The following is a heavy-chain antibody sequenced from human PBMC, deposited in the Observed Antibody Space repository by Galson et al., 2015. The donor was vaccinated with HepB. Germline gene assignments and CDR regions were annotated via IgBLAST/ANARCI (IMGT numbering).Heavy chain of an antibody. CDR3: ARDFHGIIGTSGGFDI. CDR1: GFSFSFYA. V-gene: IGHV3-30-3*01. D-gene: IGHD1-20*01. CDR2: ISYDGSNK. Sequence: SLRLSCAASGFSFSFYAMHWVRQAPGKGLEWVAVISYDGSNKYHADSVKGRFIISRDNSKNALHLQMNSPRVEDTAVYYCARDFHGIIGTSGGFDIWGQGTRVTVSS. J-gene: IGHJ3*02.